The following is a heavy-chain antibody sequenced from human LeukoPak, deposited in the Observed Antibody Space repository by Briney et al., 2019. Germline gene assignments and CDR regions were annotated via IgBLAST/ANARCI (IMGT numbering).Heavy chain of an antibody. V-gene: IGHV3-30*18. CDR1: GFTFSSYA. J-gene: IGHJ4*02. D-gene: IGHD6-13*01. CDR2: ISYDGSNK. Sequence: GGSLRLSCAASGFTFSSYAMSWVRQAPGKGLEWVAVISYDGSNKYYADSVKGRFTISRDNSKNTLYLQMNSLRAEDTAVYYCAKGEGSSIDYWGQGTLVTVSS. CDR3: AKGEGSSIDY.